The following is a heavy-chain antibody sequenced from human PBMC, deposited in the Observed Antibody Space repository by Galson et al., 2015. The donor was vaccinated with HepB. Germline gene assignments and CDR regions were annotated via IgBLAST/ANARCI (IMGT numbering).Heavy chain of an antibody. Sequence: QSGAEVKKPGQSLTISCKGSGYIFTNYWIGWVRQMPGQGLEWMGIIYPGDSDTRYSPSFQGQVTMSADKSISTAYLQWSSLKASDTAMYYCARRVGGGSRAFEIWGQGTMVTVSS. V-gene: IGHV5-51*03. CDR2: IYPGDSDT. CDR3: ARRVGGGSRAFEI. CDR1: GYIFTNYW. J-gene: IGHJ3*02. D-gene: IGHD1-26*01.